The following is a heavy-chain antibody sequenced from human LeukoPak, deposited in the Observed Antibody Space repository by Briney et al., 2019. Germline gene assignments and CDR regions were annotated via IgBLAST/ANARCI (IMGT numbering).Heavy chain of an antibody. D-gene: IGHD2-21*01. CDR2: ISNSRSYI. V-gene: IGHV3-21*01. Sequence: GGALRVSCAASGFTFSRYRMKWVGQAPGKGVEGVSCISNSRSYIYYEDSVKGPFTISRDNAKNSLYLQMNSLRAEDTAVYYCARSEIPGAFDISGQGTMVTVSS. CDR1: GFTFSRYR. CDR3: ARSEIPGAFDI. J-gene: IGHJ3*02.